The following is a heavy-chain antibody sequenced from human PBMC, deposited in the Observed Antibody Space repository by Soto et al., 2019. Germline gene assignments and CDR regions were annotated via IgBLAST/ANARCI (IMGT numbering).Heavy chain of an antibody. V-gene: IGHV3-9*01. J-gene: IGHJ4*02. Sequence: DVQLVESGGGLVQPGRSLRLSCAASGFTFDDYAMHWVRQAPGKGLEWVSGISWNSGSIGYADSVKGRFTISRDNAKNSLYLQMNSLRAEDTALYYCAKGLAAHPPGGYFDYWGQGTLVTVSS. D-gene: IGHD6-6*01. CDR3: AKGLAAHPPGGYFDY. CDR2: ISWNSGSI. CDR1: GFTFDDYA.